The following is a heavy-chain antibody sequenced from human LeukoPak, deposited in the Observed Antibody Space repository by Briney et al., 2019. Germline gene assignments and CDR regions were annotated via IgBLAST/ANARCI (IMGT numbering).Heavy chain of an antibody. D-gene: IGHD2-2*03. Sequence: GGSLRLSCAASGFTFSSYAIHWVRQAPGKGLEWVAVISYDGNNKYYADSVRGRFTVSRDNSKNTLYLQMNNLRAEDTAVYYCARVDGSCSSSSCRLYFDYWGQGTLVTVSS. CDR2: ISYDGNNK. CDR3: ARVDGSCSSSSCRLYFDY. J-gene: IGHJ4*02. CDR1: GFTFSSYA. V-gene: IGHV3-30-3*01.